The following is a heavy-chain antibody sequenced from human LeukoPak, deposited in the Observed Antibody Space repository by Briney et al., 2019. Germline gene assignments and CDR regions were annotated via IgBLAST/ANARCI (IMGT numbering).Heavy chain of an antibody. CDR2: IYPGDPDT. J-gene: IGHJ1*01. CDR1: GYSFTDYW. V-gene: IGHV5-51*01. CDR3: ATYAGSYSKYFQH. D-gene: IGHD3-10*01. Sequence: GESLKISCKGSGYSFTDYWIAWVRQMPGKGLEWLGIIYPGDPDTRYSPSFQGQVTISADKSISTAYLQWSSLKASDTAMYFCATYAGSYSKYFQHWGQGTLVTVSS.